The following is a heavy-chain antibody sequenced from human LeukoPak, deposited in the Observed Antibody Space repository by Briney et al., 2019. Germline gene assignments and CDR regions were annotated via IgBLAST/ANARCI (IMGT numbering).Heavy chain of an antibody. J-gene: IGHJ4*02. D-gene: IGHD4-17*01. Sequence: SETLSLTCFVSGYPINIDYSWSWIRQPAGKGLEWIGRFCTSGNSYYNPSLKSRVTMSVDTSKNQFSLKLSSVTAADTAVYYCARLSTVTTSFDYWGQGTLVTVSS. V-gene: IGHV4-4*07. CDR3: ARLSTVTTSFDY. CDR2: FCTSGNS. CDR1: GYPINIDYS.